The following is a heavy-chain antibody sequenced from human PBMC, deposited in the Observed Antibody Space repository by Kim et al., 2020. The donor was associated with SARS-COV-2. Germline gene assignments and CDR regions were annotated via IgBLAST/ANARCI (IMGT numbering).Heavy chain of an antibody. J-gene: IGHJ6*02. Sequence: GGSLRLSCAASGFTFNNAWMHWVRQAPGKGFEWVGLITSETDGGNTAYAAPVQGSITIYRDNTQHTLCLQMNSLKTEDIAVYSWATARVAAGGHYYYYGMEVWGQGTTVTVSS. CDR1: GFTFNNAW. D-gene: IGHD6-13*01. CDR2: ITSETDGGNT. V-gene: IGHV3-15*01. CDR3: ATARVAAGGHYYYYGMEV.